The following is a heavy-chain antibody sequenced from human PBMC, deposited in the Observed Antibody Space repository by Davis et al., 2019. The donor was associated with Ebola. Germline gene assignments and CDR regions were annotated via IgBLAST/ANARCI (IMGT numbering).Heavy chain of an antibody. CDR3: ARDAMVRPFDY. CDR1: GYTFSNYG. Sequence: ASVKVSCKASGYTFSNYGINWVRQAPGQGLEWMGWISAYNGNTNYAQKLQGRVTMTTDTSTNTAYMELRSLRSDDTAVYYCARDAMVRPFDYWGQGTLVTVSS. CDR2: ISAYNGNT. V-gene: IGHV1-18*04. D-gene: IGHD3-10*01. J-gene: IGHJ4*02.